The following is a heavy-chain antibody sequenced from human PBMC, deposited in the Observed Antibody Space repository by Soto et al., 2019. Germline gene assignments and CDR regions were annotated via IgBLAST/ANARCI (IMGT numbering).Heavy chain of an antibody. J-gene: IGHJ4*02. CDR1: GFTFSSFE. V-gene: IGHV3-48*03. D-gene: IGHD5-12*01. Sequence: PGGSLRLSCAASGFTFSSFEFNWVRQAPGKGLEWVSYITGSGSTIYYADSVKGRFTISRDNAKNSLYLQMNSLRVEDTGVYYCARDTSTDIGDFDYWGQGTLVTVSS. CDR3: ARDTSTDIGDFDY. CDR2: ITGSGSTI.